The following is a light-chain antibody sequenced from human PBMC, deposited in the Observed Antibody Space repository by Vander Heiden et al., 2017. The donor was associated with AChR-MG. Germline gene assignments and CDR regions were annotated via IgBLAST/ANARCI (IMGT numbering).Light chain of an antibody. V-gene: IGKV3-15*01. Sequence: PATLSVSPRDRATLSCRASQSISNNIAWYQQKPGQAPRLLIYGASRRATGIPARFSGSGSGTEFTLTISSLQSDSFAVYYCQQYNHWPATFGQGTKVEIK. J-gene: IGKJ1*01. CDR3: QQYNHWPAT. CDR2: GAS. CDR1: QSISNN.